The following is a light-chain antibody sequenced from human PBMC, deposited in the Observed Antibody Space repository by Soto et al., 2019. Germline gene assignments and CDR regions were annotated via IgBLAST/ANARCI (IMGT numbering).Light chain of an antibody. Sequence: QSVLTQPPPVSAAPGQKVTISCSGSNSNIGNNYVSWYQQVPGTAPKLLIYNNDKRPSGIPDRFSGSWSGTSATLGITGLQTGDEADYYCGTWDTGLSAGVFGGGTKVTVL. CDR1: NSNIGNNY. CDR2: NND. J-gene: IGLJ2*01. V-gene: IGLV1-51*01. CDR3: GTWDTGLSAGV.